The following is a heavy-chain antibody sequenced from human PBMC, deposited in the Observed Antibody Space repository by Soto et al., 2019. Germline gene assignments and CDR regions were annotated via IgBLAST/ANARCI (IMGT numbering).Heavy chain of an antibody. D-gene: IGHD1-1*01. V-gene: IGHV1-18*01. Sequence: QVHLVQSGAEVKKPGASVKVSCKASGYTFTSYGITWVRQAPGQGLEWMGWISAHNGNTDYAQKLQGRVIVTRDTSTSTAYMGLRSRRSDDTAVDYCARGRYGDYWGQGALVTVSS. J-gene: IGHJ4*02. CDR1: GYTFTSYG. CDR3: ARGRYGDY. CDR2: ISAHNGNT.